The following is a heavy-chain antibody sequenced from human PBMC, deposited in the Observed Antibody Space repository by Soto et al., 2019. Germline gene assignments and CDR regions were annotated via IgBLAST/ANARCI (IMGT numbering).Heavy chain of an antibody. CDR3: AKHRMPGTTGEFDDY. Sequence: LRLSCAASGFTFSSYAMSWVRQAPGKGLEWVSTISGSGGSTYYADSVKGRFTISRDNSKNTLYLQMDSLRAEDAAVYYCAKHRMPGTTGEFDDYWGQGTLVTVSS. J-gene: IGHJ4*02. CDR1: GFTFSSYA. D-gene: IGHD3-10*01. CDR2: ISGSGGST. V-gene: IGHV3-23*01.